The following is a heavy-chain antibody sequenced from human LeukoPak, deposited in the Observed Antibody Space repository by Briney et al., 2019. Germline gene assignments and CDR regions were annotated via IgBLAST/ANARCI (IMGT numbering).Heavy chain of an antibody. Sequence: PGGSLRLSCAASGFTFSDYYMSWIRQAPGKGLEWVSYISSSGSTIYCADSVKGRFTISRDNAKNSLYLQMNSLRAEDTAVYNCARFKVKYCSGGSCFHYYGMDVWGQGTTVTVSS. CDR1: GFTFSDYY. D-gene: IGHD2-15*01. V-gene: IGHV3-11*01. J-gene: IGHJ6*02. CDR2: ISSSGSTI. CDR3: ARFKVKYCSGGSCFHYYGMDV.